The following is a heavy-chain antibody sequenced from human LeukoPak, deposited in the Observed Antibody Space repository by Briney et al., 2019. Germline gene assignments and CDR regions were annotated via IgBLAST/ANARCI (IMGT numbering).Heavy chain of an antibody. J-gene: IGHJ3*02. CDR2: ISAYNGNT. CDR1: GGTFSSYG. CDR3: ATGGRAADAFDI. V-gene: IGHV1-18*01. D-gene: IGHD3-10*01. Sequence: ASVKVSCKASGGTFSSYGISWVRQAPGQGLEWMGWISAYNGNTNYAQKFQGRVTMTTDTSTSTAYMELRSLRSDDTAVYYCATGGRAADAFDIWGQGTMVTVSS.